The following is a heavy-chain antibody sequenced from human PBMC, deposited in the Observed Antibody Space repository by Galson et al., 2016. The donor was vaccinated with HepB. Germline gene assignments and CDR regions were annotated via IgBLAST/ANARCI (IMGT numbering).Heavy chain of an antibody. Sequence: SLRLSCAASGFAFGDFAIHWVRQAPGKGLAWVAVTSYDGNIKYYADSVKGRFTISRDNSRNMVFLQMNSLRPEDSAAYYCAREIAVDNKIAGTDPWGQGTGVTVSS. V-gene: IGHV3-30*04. D-gene: IGHD6-19*01. CDR1: GFAFGDFA. J-gene: IGHJ5*02. CDR2: TSYDGNIK. CDR3: AREIAVDNKIAGTDP.